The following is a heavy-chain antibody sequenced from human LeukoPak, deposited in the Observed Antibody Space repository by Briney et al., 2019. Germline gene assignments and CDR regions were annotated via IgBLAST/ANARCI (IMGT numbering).Heavy chain of an antibody. CDR2: IYHSGTT. J-gene: IGHJ4*02. CDR1: GNSISGGYY. D-gene: IGHD3-3*01. Sequence: PSETLSLTCAASGNSISGGYYWGWIRQPPGKGLEWIGSIYHSGTTYYNSSLKSRVTISADTSRNHFSLKLSSVTAADTAVYYCASSKTFGQSFGGYWGRGTLVTVSS. CDR3: ASSKTFGQSFGGY. V-gene: IGHV4-38-2*01.